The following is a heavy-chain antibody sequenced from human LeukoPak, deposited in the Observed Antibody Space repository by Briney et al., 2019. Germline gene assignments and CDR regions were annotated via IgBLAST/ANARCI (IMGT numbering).Heavy chain of an antibody. J-gene: IGHJ4*02. D-gene: IGHD6-19*01. Sequence: PSQTLSLTCTVSGGSITSGDYYWSWIRQPPGKGLEWIGYIYYSGSTYYNPSLKSRVTISVDTSKNQFSLKLSSVTAADTAVYYCARVRGHAFHRSGWPYYFDYWGQGTLVTVSS. CDR3: ARVRGHAFHRSGWPYYFDY. V-gene: IGHV4-30-4*01. CDR2: IYYSGST. CDR1: GGSITSGDYY.